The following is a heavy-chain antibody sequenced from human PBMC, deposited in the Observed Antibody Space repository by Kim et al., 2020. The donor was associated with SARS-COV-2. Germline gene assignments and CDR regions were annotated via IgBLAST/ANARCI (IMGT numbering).Heavy chain of an antibody. D-gene: IGHD3-10*01. CDR2: ISCDGRNK. J-gene: IGHJ6*02. V-gene: IGHV3-30-3*01. CDR3: ARGNYYESVSLSDYYNGMVV. Sequence: GGSLRLSCAASGFSFDGSAINWVRQAPGKGLEWVAVISCDGRNKDYADSVKGRFTISRDKSKSTQHLQMHSLRVEDTAVYDCARGNYYESVSLSDYYNGMVVWGQGTTVTVPS. CDR1: GFSFDGSA.